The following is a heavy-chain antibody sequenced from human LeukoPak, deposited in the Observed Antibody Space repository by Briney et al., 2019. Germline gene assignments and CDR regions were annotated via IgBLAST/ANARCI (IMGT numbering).Heavy chain of an antibody. CDR2: ISSSSSYI. J-gene: IGHJ4*02. CDR1: GFTFSSYS. D-gene: IGHD3-3*01. Sequence: RPGGSLRLPCAASGFTFSSYSMNWVRQAPGKGLEWVSSISSSSSYIYYADSVKGRFTISRDNAKNSLYLQMNSLRAEDTAVYYCAKVPYYDFPQYFDYWGQGTLVTVSS. V-gene: IGHV3-21*01. CDR3: AKVPYYDFPQYFDY.